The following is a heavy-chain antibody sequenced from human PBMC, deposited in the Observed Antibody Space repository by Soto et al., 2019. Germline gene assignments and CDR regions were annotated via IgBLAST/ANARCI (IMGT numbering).Heavy chain of an antibody. Sequence: QVQLVESGGGVVQPGRSLRLSCAASGFTFSSYGMHWVRQAPGKGLEWVAVISYDGSNKYYADSVKGRFAISRDKSKNPLYVHMSSLSAEDTSVYYCGTEWDSSSCNPYFDCWGQGTLVPVSS. V-gene: IGHV3-30*03. D-gene: IGHD6-13*01. CDR1: GFTFSSYG. CDR2: ISYDGSNK. J-gene: IGHJ4*02. CDR3: GTEWDSSSCNPYFDC.